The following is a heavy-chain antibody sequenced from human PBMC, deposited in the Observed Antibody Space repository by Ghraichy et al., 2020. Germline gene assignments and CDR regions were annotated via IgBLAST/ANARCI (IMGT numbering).Heavy chain of an antibody. D-gene: IGHD1-26*01. CDR2: IKRKIDGGTT. J-gene: IGHJ4*02. V-gene: IGHV3-15*01. CDR3: TTDLRSISTRKWDQPYIDY. Sequence: GGSLRLSCAASGFTFSNAWMSWVRQAPGKGLEWVGRIKRKIDGGTTDYAAPVKGRFSISRDDSKNTLYLQMNSLKTEDSAMYYCTTDLRSISTRKWDQPYIDYWGQGTLVTVSS. CDR1: GFTFSNAW.